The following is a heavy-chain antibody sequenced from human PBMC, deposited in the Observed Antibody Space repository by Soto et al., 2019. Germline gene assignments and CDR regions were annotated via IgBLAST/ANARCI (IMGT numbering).Heavy chain of an antibody. J-gene: IGHJ4*02. CDR1: GFTFSSYG. CDR2: IWYDGSNK. Sequence: QVQLVESGGGVVQPGRSLRLSCAASGFTFSSYGMHWVRQAPGKGLEWVAVIWYDGSNKDYADSVKDRFTISRDNSKNTLYLQMNSLRAEDTAVYYCASTSSSWYGGIDYWGQGTLVTVSS. CDR3: ASTSSSWYGGIDY. V-gene: IGHV3-33*01. D-gene: IGHD6-13*01.